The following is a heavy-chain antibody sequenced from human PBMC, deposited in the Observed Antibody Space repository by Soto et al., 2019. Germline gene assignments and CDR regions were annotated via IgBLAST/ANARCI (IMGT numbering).Heavy chain of an antibody. CDR1: GCIFSGHV. V-gene: IGHV1-2*02. Sequence: ASLKVSCKASGCIFSGHVIHWMRQAPVQGLEWMGCINPKNGDTHYARRFQGRVTMTRDTSLNLVHMDLSGLRSDDAAVYYCARDTRGPRGFDEMDIWGQGTPVTVSS. CDR2: INPKNGDT. J-gene: IGHJ6*02. D-gene: IGHD3-9*01. CDR3: ARDTRGPRGFDEMDI.